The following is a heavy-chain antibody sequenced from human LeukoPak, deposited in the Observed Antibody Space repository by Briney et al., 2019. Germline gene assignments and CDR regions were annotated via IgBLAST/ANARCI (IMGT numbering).Heavy chain of an antibody. V-gene: IGHV3-20*04. CDR3: ARVGALSSSWLLY. CDR1: GFTFDDNG. D-gene: IGHD6-13*01. CDR2: INWNGGST. Sequence: GGSLRLSCAASGFTFDDNGMSWVRQAPGKGLEWVSGINWNGGSTGYADSVKGRFTISRDNAKNSLYLQMNSLRAEDTAVYFCARVGALSSSWLLYWGQGTLVTVSS. J-gene: IGHJ4*02.